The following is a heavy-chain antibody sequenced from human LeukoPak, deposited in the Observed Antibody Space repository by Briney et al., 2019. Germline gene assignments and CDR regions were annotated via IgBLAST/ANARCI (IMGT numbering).Heavy chain of an antibody. Sequence: PSETLSLTCAVHGGSFIGYYWSWIRQPPGKGPEWIGEINHFGSTNYNPSLKSRVTISIDTSKNQFSLKLSSVTAADTAVYYCARIRSRKGGFDYWGQGTLVTVSS. J-gene: IGHJ4*02. CDR3: ARIRSRKGGFDY. V-gene: IGHV4-34*01. D-gene: IGHD2-2*01. CDR1: GGSFIGYY. CDR2: INHFGST.